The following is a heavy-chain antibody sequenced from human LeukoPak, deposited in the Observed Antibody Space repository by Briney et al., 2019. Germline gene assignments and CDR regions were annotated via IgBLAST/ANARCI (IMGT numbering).Heavy chain of an antibody. V-gene: IGHV4-59*12. CDR2: IYYSGST. Sequence: PSETLSLTCTVSGGSISSYYWSWIRQPPGKGLEWIGYIYYSGSTNYNPSLKSRVTISVDTSKNQFSLKLSSVTAADTAVYYCARGDMATYYFDYWGQGTLVTVSS. CDR1: GGSISSYY. J-gene: IGHJ4*02. D-gene: IGHD5-12*01. CDR3: ARGDMATYYFDY.